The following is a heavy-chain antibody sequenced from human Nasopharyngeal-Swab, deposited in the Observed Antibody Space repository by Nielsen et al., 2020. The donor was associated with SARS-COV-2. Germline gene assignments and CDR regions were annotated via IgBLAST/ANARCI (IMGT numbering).Heavy chain of an antibody. Sequence: WSRQPPGKGLEWVGEFNHSGNTDYNPSLKSRVTISIDTSKNQFSLQVSSVTAADTAIYFCARDHYYDSSAYYPFHKRYYYGMDVWGQGTTVTVS. CDR2: FNHSGNT. V-gene: IGHV4-34*01. D-gene: IGHD3-22*01. CDR3: ARDHYYDSSAYYPFHKRYYYGMDV. J-gene: IGHJ6*02.